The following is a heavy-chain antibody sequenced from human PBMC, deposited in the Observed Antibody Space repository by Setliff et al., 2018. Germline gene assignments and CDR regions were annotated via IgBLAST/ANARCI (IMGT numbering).Heavy chain of an antibody. D-gene: IGHD7-27*01. Sequence: GGSLRLSCAASGFTFNSYSINWVRHAPGKGMEWVANIKEDGSEEYYVDAVKGRFTISRDNAKNSVFLQMNRLKADDTAVYFCSRENWGEDYWGQGTLVTVSS. CDR3: SRENWGEDY. J-gene: IGHJ4*02. V-gene: IGHV3-7*03. CDR1: GFTFNSYS. CDR2: IKEDGSEE.